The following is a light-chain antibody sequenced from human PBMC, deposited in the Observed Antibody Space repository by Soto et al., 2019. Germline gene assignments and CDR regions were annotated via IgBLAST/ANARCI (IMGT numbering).Light chain of an antibody. CDR2: AAS. CDR1: QSISSY. Sequence: DIQMTQSPSSLSASVGDRVTITCRASQSISSYLNWYQQKPGKAPKLLIYAASSLQSGVPSRFSVSGSGTDFTLTISSLQPEDFATYYCQQSYSTPRVTFGQGTKVEIK. V-gene: IGKV1-39*01. J-gene: IGKJ1*01. CDR3: QQSYSTPRVT.